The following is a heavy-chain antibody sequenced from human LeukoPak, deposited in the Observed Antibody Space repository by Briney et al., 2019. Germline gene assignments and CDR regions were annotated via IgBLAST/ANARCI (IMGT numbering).Heavy chain of an antibody. Sequence: PGGSLRLSCAASVFTVSSNYMRWVRQAPGRGLEWVSVFHSGGSRHYADSVKGRFTISRDNSKNTLYLQMNSLRAEDTAVYYCAKDRYCSGGSCNYDALDCWGQGTLVAVSS. J-gene: IGHJ4*02. CDR3: AKDRYCSGGSCNYDALDC. D-gene: IGHD2-15*01. CDR1: VFTVSSNY. V-gene: IGHV3-66*01. CDR2: FHSGGSR.